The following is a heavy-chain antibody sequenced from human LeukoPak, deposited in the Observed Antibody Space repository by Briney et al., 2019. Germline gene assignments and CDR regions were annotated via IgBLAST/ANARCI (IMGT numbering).Heavy chain of an antibody. D-gene: IGHD3-9*01. Sequence: PGTSLRLSCVASGFTFTNYAMSWVRQAPGKGLEWVSAITGSDGTSHYADSVKGRFTISRDNSKNTLYLQVNSLRAEDMAVYYCAKWGDYDILTGYYVPDYWGQGTLVTVSS. J-gene: IGHJ4*02. CDR2: ITGSDGTS. CDR3: AKWGDYDILTGYYVPDY. V-gene: IGHV3-23*01. CDR1: GFTFTNYA.